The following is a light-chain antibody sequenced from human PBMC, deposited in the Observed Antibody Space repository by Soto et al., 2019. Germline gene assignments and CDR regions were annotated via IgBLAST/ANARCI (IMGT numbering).Light chain of an antibody. CDR3: SSYTSSSTYV. CDR1: SSDVGGYIY. CDR2: DVS. J-gene: IGLJ1*01. Sequence: ALTQPASVSGSPGQSITISCTGTSSDVGGYIYVSWYQQHPGKAPKLMIYDVSYRSSGVSDRFSGSKSGNTASLTISGLQAEDEADYYCSSYTSSSTYVFGTGTKLTVL. V-gene: IGLV2-14*01.